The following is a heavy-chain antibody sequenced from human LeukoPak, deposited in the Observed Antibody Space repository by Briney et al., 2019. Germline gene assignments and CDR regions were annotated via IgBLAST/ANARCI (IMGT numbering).Heavy chain of an antibody. D-gene: IGHD1-26*01. CDR2: IYYSGST. V-gene: IGHV4-39*06. CDR3: ARASSGSRLTDY. CDR1: GGSISSSSYY. J-gene: IGHJ4*02. Sequence: PSETLSLTCTVSGGSISSSSYYWGWIRQPPGKGLEWIGSIYYSGSTYYNPSLKSRVTISLDTSKNQITLKLTSVTTADTAMYFCARASSGSRLTDYWGQGTLVTVSS.